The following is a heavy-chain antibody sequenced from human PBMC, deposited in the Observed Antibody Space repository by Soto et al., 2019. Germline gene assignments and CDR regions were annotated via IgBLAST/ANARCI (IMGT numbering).Heavy chain of an antibody. CDR3: ARGGTSGWLKGAYDV. CDR2: IIPVFGIP. V-gene: IGHV1-69*01. CDR1: GGTPSNSA. J-gene: IGHJ3*01. D-gene: IGHD6-19*01. Sequence: QVQLVQSGAEVKKPGSSVRVSCKASGGTPSNSAFSWVRQAPGQGLEWMGGIIPVFGIPNYPQKFQGRVTITADDSTNTSHMELNSLTSDDTAVYYCARGGTSGWLKGAYDVWGQGTMVTVSS.